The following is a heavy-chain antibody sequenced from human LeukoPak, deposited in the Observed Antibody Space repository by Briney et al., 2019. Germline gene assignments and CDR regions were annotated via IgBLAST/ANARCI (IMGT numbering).Heavy chain of an antibody. CDR3: AKARRIAAAGIDY. D-gene: IGHD6-13*01. CDR2: IRYDGSNK. J-gene: IGHJ4*02. CDR1: GFTFSSYG. V-gene: IGHV3-30*02. Sequence: PGGSLRLSCAASGFTFSSYGMHWVRQAPGKGLEWVAFIRYDGSNKYYADSVKGRFTISRDNSKNTLYLQMNSLRAEDTAVYYCAKARRIAAAGIDYWGQGTLVTVSS.